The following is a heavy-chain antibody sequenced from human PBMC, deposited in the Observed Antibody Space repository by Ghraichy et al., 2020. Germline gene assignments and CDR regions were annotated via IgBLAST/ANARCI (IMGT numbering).Heavy chain of an antibody. V-gene: IGHV3-30*18. CDR1: GFTFSSHA. Sequence: GGSLRLSCAASGFTFSSHAIRWVRQGPGKGLEWVAVISSDGSNKYYADSVKGRFTISRDNSKNTVNLQMNSLRAEDTAVYYCAKDRTVGDINGADALDLWCQGSMVIVSS. D-gene: IGHD4-23*01. J-gene: IGHJ3*01. CDR2: ISSDGSNK. CDR3: AKDRTVGDINGADALDL.